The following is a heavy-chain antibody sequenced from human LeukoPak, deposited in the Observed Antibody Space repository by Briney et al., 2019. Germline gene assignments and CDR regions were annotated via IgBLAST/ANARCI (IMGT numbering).Heavy chain of an antibody. CDR2: ISSGSSYI. CDR3: ARRLDD. Sequence: GGSLRLSCAASGFTFRSDNMNWVRQAPGKGLEWVSFISSGSSYIYYADSVKGRFTTSRDNPKNSLYLQMNSLRAEDTAIYYCARRLDDWGQGILVTVSA. J-gene: IGHJ4*02. V-gene: IGHV3-21*01. CDR1: GFTFRSDN.